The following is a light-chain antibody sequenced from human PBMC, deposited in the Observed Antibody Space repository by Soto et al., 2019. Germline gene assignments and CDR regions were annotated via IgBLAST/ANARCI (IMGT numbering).Light chain of an antibody. CDR3: TSWTTSTTMI. J-gene: IGLJ2*01. V-gene: IGLV2-14*03. Sequence: QSVLTQPASVSGSPGQSITISCTGTSSDIGAYNFVSWYQQHPGKAPKLMLYDVNIRPSGVSNRFSGSKSGNTASLTISGLQAEDEAEYYCTSWTTSTTMIFGRGTKLTVL. CDR2: DVN. CDR1: SSDIGAYNF.